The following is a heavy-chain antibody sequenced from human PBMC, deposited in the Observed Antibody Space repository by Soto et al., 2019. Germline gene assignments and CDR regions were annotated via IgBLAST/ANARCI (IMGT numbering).Heavy chain of an antibody. CDR3: ARAAAALYYYGMGV. CDR1: GFTVISNY. D-gene: IGHD6-13*01. V-gene: IGHV3-53*01. CDR2: IYSGGST. J-gene: IGHJ6*02. Sequence: PGGSLRLSCAASGFTVISNYIIWFRHAPGKGLEWVSVIYSGGSTYYADSVKGRFTISRDNSKNTLYLQMNSLRAEDTAVYYCARAAAALYYYGMGVWGQGTTVTVSS.